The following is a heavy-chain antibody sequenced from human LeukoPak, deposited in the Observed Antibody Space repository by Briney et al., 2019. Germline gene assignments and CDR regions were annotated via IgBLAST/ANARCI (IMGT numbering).Heavy chain of an antibody. CDR3: AKGGTGYCTTITCTGAVHFDY. CDR2: ISAYNGNR. V-gene: IGHV1-18*01. J-gene: IGHJ4*02. D-gene: IGHD2-8*01. CDR1: GYTFSSYG. Sequence: ASVKVSCKTSGYTFSSYGISWVRQAPGQGLEWMGWISAYNGNRKYAQKFQGRVVMTTDTSTSTAYMEVRSLRSDDTAVYYCAKGGTGYCTTITCTGAVHFDYWGQGTLVTVSS.